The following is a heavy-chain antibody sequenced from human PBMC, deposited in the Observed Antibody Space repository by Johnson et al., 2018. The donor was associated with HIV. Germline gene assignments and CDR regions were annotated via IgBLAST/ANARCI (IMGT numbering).Heavy chain of an antibody. CDR2: ISWDGGST. D-gene: IGHD3-22*01. Sequence: VESGGVVVQPGGSLRLSCETSRFTFDDYAMHWVRQAPGKGLEWVSLISWDGGSTYYADSVKGRFTISRDNSKNTLYLQMNSLRAEATAVYYCARDRHDSSGYYWGNAFDIWGQGTMVTVAS. CDR3: ARDRHDSSGYYWGNAFDI. J-gene: IGHJ3*02. V-gene: IGHV3-43D*04. CDR1: RFTFDDYA.